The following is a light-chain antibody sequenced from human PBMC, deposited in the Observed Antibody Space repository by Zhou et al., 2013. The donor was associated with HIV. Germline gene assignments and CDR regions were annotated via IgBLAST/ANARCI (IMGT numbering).Light chain of an antibody. J-gene: IGKJ1*01. V-gene: IGKV1-5*03. CDR1: QTISTW. CDR2: KAS. Sequence: DIQMTRSPSTLSASVGDRVTITCRASQTISTWLAWYQQKPGKAPKLLIYKASSLESGVPSRFSGSGSGTEFTLTISSLQPDDFATYYCQQCNSYSVTFGQGTKVEIK. CDR3: QQCNSYSVT.